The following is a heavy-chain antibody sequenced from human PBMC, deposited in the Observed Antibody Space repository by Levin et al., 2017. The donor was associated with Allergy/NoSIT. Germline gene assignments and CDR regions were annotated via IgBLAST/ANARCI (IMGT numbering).Heavy chain of an antibody. V-gene: IGHV1-2*02. Sequence: EASVKVSCKASGYTFTAYYIHWVRQAPGQGLEGMGWINPKTCDTKSAQKFEGRVTMTRNTSISTAYMELSSLRPDDTAMYYCAKEVRSGWYDLGYWGQGTLVTVSS. CDR3: AKEVRSGWYDLGY. CDR1: GYTFTAYY. J-gene: IGHJ4*02. CDR2: INPKTCDT. D-gene: IGHD6-19*01.